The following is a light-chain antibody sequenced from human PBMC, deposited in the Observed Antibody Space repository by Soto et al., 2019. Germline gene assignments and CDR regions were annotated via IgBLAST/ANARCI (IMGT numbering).Light chain of an antibody. J-gene: IGKJ1*01. Sequence: IVMTQSPATLSVSPGERATVTCRASQSVSGNLAWHQQRPGQAPRLLIYAASTRATGIPGGFSASGSGTEFTLTITGLQSEDVAVYFCQQYYNWPPTFGQGTKVDIK. V-gene: IGKV3D-15*01. CDR3: QQYYNWPPT. CDR1: QSVSGN. CDR2: AAS.